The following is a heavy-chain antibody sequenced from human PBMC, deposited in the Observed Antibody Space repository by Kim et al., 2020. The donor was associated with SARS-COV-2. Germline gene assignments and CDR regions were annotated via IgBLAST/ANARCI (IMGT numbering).Heavy chain of an antibody. D-gene: IGHD6-13*01. CDR3: AIASRLEAWAY. Sequence: GGSLRLSCAASGFIFGAYSMTWVRQAPGKGLEWVAYINQAGTEANYVDSVRGRLTISRDNAKNSLSLKMSRLNVEDTAVYYCAIASRLEAWAYWGQGTLVTVSS. V-gene: IGHV3-7*01. CDR2: INQAGTEA. CDR1: GFIFGAYS. J-gene: IGHJ4*02.